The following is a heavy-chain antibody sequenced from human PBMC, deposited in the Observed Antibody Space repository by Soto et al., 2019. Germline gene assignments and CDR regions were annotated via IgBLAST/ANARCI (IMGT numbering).Heavy chain of an antibody. CDR1: GFTFSSYG. Sequence: GSLRLSCAASGFTFSSYGMHWVRQAPGKGLEWVAVIWYDGSNKYYADSVKGRFTISRDNSKNTLYLQMNSLRAEDTAVYYCARDLITHDAFDIWGQGTMVTVSS. V-gene: IGHV3-33*01. CDR2: IWYDGSNK. J-gene: IGHJ3*02. CDR3: ARDLITHDAFDI. D-gene: IGHD1-20*01.